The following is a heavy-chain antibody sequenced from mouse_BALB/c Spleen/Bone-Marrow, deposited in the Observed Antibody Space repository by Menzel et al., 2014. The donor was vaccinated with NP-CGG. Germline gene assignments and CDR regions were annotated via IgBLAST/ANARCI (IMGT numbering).Heavy chain of an antibody. CDR1: GYSFSGYY. CDR3: AGYGSYVGGTMDY. CDR2: VHPNNGGT. J-gene: IGHJ4*01. Sequence: VQLQQSGPGLVKPGASVKISCKASGYSFSGYYMHWVKQSHGKSLEWIGRVHPNNGGTSYNQKFKGKAVLNVDMSSSTAYMEVRSLTSEDSAVYYCAGYGSYVGGTMDYWGQGTSVTVSS. V-gene: IGHV1-26*01. D-gene: IGHD1-1*02.